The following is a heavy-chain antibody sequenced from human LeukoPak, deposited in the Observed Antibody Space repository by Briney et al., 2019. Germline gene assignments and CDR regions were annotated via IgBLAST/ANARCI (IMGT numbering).Heavy chain of an antibody. Sequence: PGGSLRLSCAASGFTLSSYGMHWVRQAPGKGLEWVAFTRYDGSNKYYADSVKGRFTISRDNSKNTLYLQMNTLRADDTAVYYCAKDSKRWKTYYYASGSYYFDYWGQGTLVTVSS. J-gene: IGHJ4*02. D-gene: IGHD3-10*01. CDR1: GFTLSSYG. V-gene: IGHV3-30*02. CDR3: AKDSKRWKTYYYASGSYYFDY. CDR2: TRYDGSNK.